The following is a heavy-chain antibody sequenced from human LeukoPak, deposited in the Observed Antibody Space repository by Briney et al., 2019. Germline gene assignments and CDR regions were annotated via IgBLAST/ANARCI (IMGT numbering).Heavy chain of an antibody. CDR2: INSYNGNT. CDR3: ARGSIAVAGNRFDY. CDR1: GYTFTSYG. J-gene: IGHJ4*02. D-gene: IGHD6-19*01. Sequence: ASMRVSCKASGYTFTSYGISWVRQAPGQGLEWMGWINSYNGNTNYAQKLQGRVTMTTDTSTSTAYREVRSLRSDDTAVFYCARGSIAVAGNRFDYWGQGTLVTVSS. V-gene: IGHV1-18*01.